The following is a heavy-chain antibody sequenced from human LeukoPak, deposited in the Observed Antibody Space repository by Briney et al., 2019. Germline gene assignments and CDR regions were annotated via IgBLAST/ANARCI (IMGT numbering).Heavy chain of an antibody. CDR1: GGSISSYY. J-gene: IGHJ6*03. V-gene: IGHV4-59*08. CDR3: ARGMVRGAPYYMDV. Sequence: SETLSLTCTVSGGSISSYYWSWIRQPPGKGLEWIGYTYYSGSTNYNPSLKSRVTISVDTSKNQFSLKLSSVTAADTAVYYCARGMVRGAPYYMDVWGKGTTVTVSS. D-gene: IGHD3-10*01. CDR2: TYYSGST.